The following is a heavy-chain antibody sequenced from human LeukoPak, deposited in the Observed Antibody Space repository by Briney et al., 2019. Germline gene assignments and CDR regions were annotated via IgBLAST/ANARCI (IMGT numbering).Heavy chain of an antibody. D-gene: IGHD5-18*01. CDR2: ISGSGGST. CDR3: ARQLWDPNDAFDI. Sequence: GGSLRLSCAASGFTFSSYAMSWVRQAPGKGLEWVSAISGSGGSTYYADSVKGRFTISRDNSKNTLYLQMNSLRAEDTAVYYCARQLWDPNDAFDIWGQGTMVTVSS. J-gene: IGHJ3*02. V-gene: IGHV3-23*01. CDR1: GFTFSSYA.